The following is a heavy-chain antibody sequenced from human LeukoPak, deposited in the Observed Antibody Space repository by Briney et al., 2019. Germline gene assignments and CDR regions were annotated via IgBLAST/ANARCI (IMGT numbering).Heavy chain of an antibody. D-gene: IGHD1-26*01. Sequence: GGSLRLSCAASGFTFSSYGMHWVRQAPGKGLEWVAVISYDGSNKYYADSVKGRFTISRDNSKNTLYLQMNSLRAEDTAVYYCAKDLSVGAIYYFDYWGQGTLVTVSS. CDR3: AKDLSVGAIYYFDY. CDR1: GFTFSSYG. J-gene: IGHJ4*02. V-gene: IGHV3-30*18. CDR2: ISYDGSNK.